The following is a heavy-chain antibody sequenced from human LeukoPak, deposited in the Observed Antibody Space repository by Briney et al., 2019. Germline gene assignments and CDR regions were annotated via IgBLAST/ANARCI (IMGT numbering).Heavy chain of an antibody. CDR2: INQDGSEE. Sequence: GGSLRLSCAASGFPFSTYWMSWVRQAPGKGLQWVANINQDGSEENSVDSVKGRFTISRDNAKNSLYLQMNSLRGEDTAVYYCARHLTGPYFYYGMDVWGQGTTVTVSS. V-gene: IGHV3-7*01. CDR3: ARHLTGPYFYYGMDV. J-gene: IGHJ6*02. CDR1: GFPFSTYW.